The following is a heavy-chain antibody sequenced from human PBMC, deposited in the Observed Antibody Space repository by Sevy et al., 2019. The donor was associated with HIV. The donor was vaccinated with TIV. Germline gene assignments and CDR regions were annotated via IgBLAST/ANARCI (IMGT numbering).Heavy chain of an antibody. Sequence: GGSLRLSCAASGFTFSRYSMNWVRQAPGKGLEWISYITSSSTKYYADSVKGRFTISRDNAKNSLYLQMNSLRAEDTVVYYCARDGAAAGTSNYYYGMDVWGQGTTVTVSS. CDR2: ITSSSTK. CDR1: GFTFSRYS. D-gene: IGHD6-13*01. J-gene: IGHJ6*02. V-gene: IGHV3-48*01. CDR3: ARDGAAAGTSNYYYGMDV.